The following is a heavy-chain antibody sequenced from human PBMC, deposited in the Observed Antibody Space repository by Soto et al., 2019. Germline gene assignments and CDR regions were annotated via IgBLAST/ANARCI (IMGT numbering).Heavy chain of an antibody. CDR1: GYTFTSYG. J-gene: IGHJ1*01. CDR3: ARDSSNWPEYFQH. V-gene: IGHV1-18*01. Sequence: QVQLVQSGAEVKRPGASVRVSCKASGYTFTSYGISWVRQAPGQGLERMGWISAYNGKTNYAQRLQGRVTMTTDTSTSTAYMELRSLRSDDTAVYYCARDSSNWPEYFQHWGQGTLVTVSS. CDR2: ISAYNGKT. D-gene: IGHD6-13*01.